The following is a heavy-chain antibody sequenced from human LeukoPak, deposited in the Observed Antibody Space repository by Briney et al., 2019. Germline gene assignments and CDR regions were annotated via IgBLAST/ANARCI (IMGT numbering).Heavy chain of an antibody. CDR3: ARDQGSSSWFDAFDI. J-gene: IGHJ3*02. Sequence: SETLSLTCTVSGGSISSYYWSWIRQPAGKGLEWIGRIYTSGSTNYNPSLKSRVTMSVDTSKNQFSLKLSSVTAADTALYYCARDQGSSSWFDAFDIWGQGTMVTVSS. CDR2: IYTSGST. D-gene: IGHD6-13*01. CDR1: GGSISSYY. V-gene: IGHV4-4*07.